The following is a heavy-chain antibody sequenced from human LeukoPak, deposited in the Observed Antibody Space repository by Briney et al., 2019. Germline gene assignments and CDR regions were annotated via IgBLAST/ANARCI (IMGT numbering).Heavy chain of an antibody. D-gene: IGHD6-19*01. CDR2: IYHSGST. V-gene: IGHV4-59*12. CDR3: ASQWLALDY. CDR1: GGSMTSYY. Sequence: SETLSLTCSVSGGSMTSYYWSWIRQPPGKGLEWIGYIYHSGSTNYNPSLKSRVTISVDTSKNQFSLELSSVTAADTAVYYCASQWLALDYWGQGTLVTVSS. J-gene: IGHJ4*02.